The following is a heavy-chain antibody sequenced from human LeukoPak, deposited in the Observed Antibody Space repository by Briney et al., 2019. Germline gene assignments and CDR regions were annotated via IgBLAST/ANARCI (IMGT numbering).Heavy chain of an antibody. D-gene: IGHD4-23*01. CDR1: GGSISSSSYY. CDR3: ARDNYGGNSRWFDY. J-gene: IGHJ4*02. CDR2: MYYGGST. V-gene: IGHV4-39*07. Sequence: SETLSLTCTVSGGSISSSSYYWGWIRQPPGKGLEWIGSMYYGGSTYYNPSLKSRITISVDTSKNQFSLKVTSVTAADTAVYYCARDNYGGNSRWFDYWGQGTLVTVSS.